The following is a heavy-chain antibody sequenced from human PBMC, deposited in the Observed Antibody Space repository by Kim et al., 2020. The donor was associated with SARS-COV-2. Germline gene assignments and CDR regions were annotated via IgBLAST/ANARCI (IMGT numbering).Heavy chain of an antibody. CDR2: IDPSDSYT. J-gene: IGHJ4*02. CDR3: ARRQTMVRGVTTQRED. D-gene: IGHD3-10*01. Sequence: GESLKISCKGSGYSFTSYWISWVRQMPGKGLEWMGRIDPSDSYTNYSPSFQGHVTISADKSISTAYLQWSSLKASDTAMYYCARRQTMVRGVTTQREDWGQGTLVTVSS. V-gene: IGHV5-10-1*01. CDR1: GYSFTSYW.